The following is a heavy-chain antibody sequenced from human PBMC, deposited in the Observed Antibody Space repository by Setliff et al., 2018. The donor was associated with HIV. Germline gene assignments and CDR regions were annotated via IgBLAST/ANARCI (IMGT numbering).Heavy chain of an antibody. J-gene: IGHJ4*02. CDR1: GYSINSGYS. CDR3: ARLGRAIDDGGSSLRLDF. D-gene: IGHD2-15*01. Sequence: PSETLSLTCAVSGYSINSGYSWAWIRQSPGKGLEWIGNTFHSGTTYYNPSLKSRVTISIDTSKNQFSLWLRSVTAADTATYFCARLGRAIDDGGSSLRLDFWGQGMLVTVSS. CDR2: TFHSGTT. V-gene: IGHV4-38-2*01.